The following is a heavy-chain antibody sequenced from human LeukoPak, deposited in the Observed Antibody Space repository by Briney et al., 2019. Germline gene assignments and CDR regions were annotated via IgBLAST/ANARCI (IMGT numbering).Heavy chain of an antibody. CDR1: GYTFTSYY. Sequence: GASVKVSCKASGYTFTSYYMHWVRQAPGQGLEWMGIINPSGGSTSYAQKFQGRVTMTRDTSTSTVYMELSGLRSEDTAVYYCARVPLRYFDWLSMSTGYYYYGMDVWGQGTTVTVSS. CDR2: INPSGGST. J-gene: IGHJ6*02. CDR3: ARVPLRYFDWLSMSTGYYYYGMDV. D-gene: IGHD3-9*01. V-gene: IGHV1-46*01.